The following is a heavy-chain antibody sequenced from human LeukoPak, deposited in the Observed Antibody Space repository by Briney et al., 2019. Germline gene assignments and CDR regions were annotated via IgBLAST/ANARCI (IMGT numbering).Heavy chain of an antibody. Sequence: GGFLRLSRAASGFTFSSYGMHWVRQAPGKGLEWVAVIWYDGSNKYYADSVKGRFTISRDNSKNTLYLQMNSLRAEDTAVYYCARVGSHYGDYRRGWFDPWGQGTLVTVSS. V-gene: IGHV3-33*08. CDR2: IWYDGSNK. CDR1: GFTFSSYG. J-gene: IGHJ5*02. D-gene: IGHD4-17*01. CDR3: ARVGSHYGDYRRGWFDP.